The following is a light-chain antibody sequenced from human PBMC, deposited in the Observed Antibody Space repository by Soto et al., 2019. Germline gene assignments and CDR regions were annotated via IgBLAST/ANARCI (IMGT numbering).Light chain of an antibody. CDR3: QQYGSSPYT. CDR2: AAS. Sequence: EIVLTQSPGTLSLSPEERATLSRRASQSVSANFVAWYQQKPGQPPRLFIFAASGRAAGIPDRFSGSGSGTDFTLTISRLEPEDFAVYYCQQYGSSPYTFAQGTKLEI. CDR1: QSVSANF. V-gene: IGKV3-20*01. J-gene: IGKJ2*01.